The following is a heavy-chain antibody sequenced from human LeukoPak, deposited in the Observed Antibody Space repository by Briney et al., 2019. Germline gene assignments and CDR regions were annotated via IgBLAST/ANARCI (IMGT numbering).Heavy chain of an antibody. CDR2: ISAHNGNT. CDR3: ARDRRLRFLEWQKVDY. CDR1: GYTFTSYG. Sequence: ASVKVSCKASGYTFTSYGISWVRQAPGQGLEWMGWISAHNGNTNYAQKLQGRVTMTTDTSTSTAYMGLRSLRSDDTAVYYCARDRRLRFLEWQKVDYWGQGTLVTVSS. J-gene: IGHJ4*02. V-gene: IGHV1-18*01. D-gene: IGHD3-3*01.